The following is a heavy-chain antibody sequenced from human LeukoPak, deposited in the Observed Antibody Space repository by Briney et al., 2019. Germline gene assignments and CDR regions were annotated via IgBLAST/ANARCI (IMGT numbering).Heavy chain of an antibody. CDR2: INWSGSYT. V-gene: IGHV3-20*04. J-gene: IGHJ4*02. CDR1: GLIFDDYG. Sequence: GGSLRLSCAASGLIFDDYGMTWVRQAPGKGLEWVSGINWSGSYTGYADSVKGRFTISRDNAKNSLYLQMNSLRAEDTALYYCARASRNGGWGYDYWGQGTLVTVSS. D-gene: IGHD1-26*01. CDR3: ARASRNGGWGYDY.